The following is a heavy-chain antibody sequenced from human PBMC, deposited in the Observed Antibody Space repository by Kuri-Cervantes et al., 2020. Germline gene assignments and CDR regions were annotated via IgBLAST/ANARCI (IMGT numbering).Heavy chain of an antibody. D-gene: IGHD6-19*01. CDR3: AKDLSSGWFQFDY. J-gene: IGHJ4*02. Sequence: GGSLRLSCAASGFIFSSYAINWVRQAPGKGLEWVSGISWNSGSIGYADSVKGRFTISRDNAKNSLYLQMNSLRAEDTALYYCAKDLSSGWFQFDYWGQGTLVTVSS. CDR2: ISWNSGSI. V-gene: IGHV3-9*01. CDR1: GFIFSSYA.